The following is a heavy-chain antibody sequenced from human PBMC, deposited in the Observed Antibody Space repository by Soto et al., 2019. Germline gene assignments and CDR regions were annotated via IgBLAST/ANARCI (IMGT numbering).Heavy chain of an antibody. Sequence: LRLSCEASGFTFSSHGMHWVRQAPGKGLEWVVVICYDGRTKYYADSVKGRFTISRDNSKNTLHLEMNSLRVEDTAIYFCARDIIYYSSGLADYWGQGTRVTVSS. CDR2: ICYDGRTK. CDR3: ARDIIYYSSGLADY. V-gene: IGHV3-33*01. J-gene: IGHJ4*02. CDR1: GFTFSSHG. D-gene: IGHD3-22*01.